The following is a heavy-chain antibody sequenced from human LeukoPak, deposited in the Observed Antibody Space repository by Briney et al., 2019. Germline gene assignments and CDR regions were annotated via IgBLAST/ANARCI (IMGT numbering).Heavy chain of an antibody. CDR2: IYSGGST. CDR3: ASLGDYYDSSGYYY. CDR1: GFTVSSNY. Sequence: GGSLRLSCAASGFTVSSNYMSWVRQAPGKGLEWVSVIYSGGSTYYADSVKGRFTISRDNSKNTLYLQMNSPRAEDTAVYYCASLGDYYDSSGYYYWGQGTLVTVSS. D-gene: IGHD3-22*01. J-gene: IGHJ4*02. V-gene: IGHV3-53*01.